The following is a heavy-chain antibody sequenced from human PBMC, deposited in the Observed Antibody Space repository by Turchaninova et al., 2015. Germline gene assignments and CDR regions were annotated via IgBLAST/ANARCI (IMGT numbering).Heavy chain of an antibody. V-gene: IGHV2-26*01. Sequence: QVTLKESGPVLVNPTETLTLTCTFSGTVIVLSHREAGRCVSLIRHTPGNALARLAHSFSNDANSSIPSLKSRLTISKDTSKSQVVLTMTNMDPVDTATYYCARMGHSYDFWSGYQREGVNWFDPWGQGTLVTVSS. CDR1: GTVIVLSHREAGRC. CDR3: ARMGHSYDFWSGYQREGVNWFDP. D-gene: IGHD3-3*01. CDR2: SFSNDAN. J-gene: IGHJ5*02.